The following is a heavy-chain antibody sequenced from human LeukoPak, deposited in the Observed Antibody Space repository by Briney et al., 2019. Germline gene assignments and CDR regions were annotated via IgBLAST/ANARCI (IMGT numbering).Heavy chain of an antibody. V-gene: IGHV3-21*01. Sequence: GGSLRLSCAASGFTFSSYSMNWVRQAPGKGLEWVSSISSSSSYIYYADSVKGRFTISRDNAKNSLYLQMNSLRAEDTAVYYCARDYYDILTGYLTPDYWGQGTLVTVSS. J-gene: IGHJ4*02. CDR2: ISSSSSYI. CDR3: ARDYYDILTGYLTPDY. D-gene: IGHD3-9*01. CDR1: GFTFSSYS.